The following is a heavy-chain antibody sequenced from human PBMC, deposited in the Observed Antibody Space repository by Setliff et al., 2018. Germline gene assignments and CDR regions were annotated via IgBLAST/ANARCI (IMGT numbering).Heavy chain of an antibody. J-gene: IGHJ4*02. CDR2: IYYSGST. V-gene: IGHV4-39*07. Sequence: PSETLSLTCTVSGGSITSGSFFWGWIRQSPGKGLEWIGSIYYSGSTYYNPSLKRRVTMTVDASTRQFSLKLTSVTAADTAVYYCARDRVMVGPGRRGYYFDYWGQGTLVTVSS. CDR1: GGSITSGSFF. D-gene: IGHD2-8*01. CDR3: ARDRVMVGPGRRGYYFDY.